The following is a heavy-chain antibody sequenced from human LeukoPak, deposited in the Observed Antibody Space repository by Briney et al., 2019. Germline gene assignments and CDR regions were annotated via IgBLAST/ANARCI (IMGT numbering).Heavy chain of an antibody. Sequence: SETLSLTCAVYGGSFSGYYWSWIRQPPGKGLEWIGEINHSGSTNYNPSLKSRVTISVDTSKNQFSLKLSSVTAADTAVYYCARHRRLRAMIGPSHSYFDYWGQGTLVTVSS. CDR2: INHSGST. D-gene: IGHD3-22*01. CDR1: GGSFSGYY. J-gene: IGHJ4*02. V-gene: IGHV4-34*01. CDR3: ARHRRLRAMIGPSHSYFDY.